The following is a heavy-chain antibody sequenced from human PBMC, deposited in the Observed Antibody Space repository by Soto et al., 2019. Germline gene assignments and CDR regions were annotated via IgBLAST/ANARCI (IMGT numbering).Heavy chain of an antibody. D-gene: IGHD4-17*01. CDR1: GFSFSSQA. CDR2: ISGSGGNT. J-gene: IGHJ4*02. Sequence: GGSLRLSCAASGFSFSSQAMSWVRQAPGKGLEWVSAISGSGGNTYYADSVKGRFSISRDNPKNTLSLQMNSLRAEDTAVYYCAHRLYGVSDYWGRGTLVTVSS. CDR3: AHRLYGVSDY. V-gene: IGHV3-23*01.